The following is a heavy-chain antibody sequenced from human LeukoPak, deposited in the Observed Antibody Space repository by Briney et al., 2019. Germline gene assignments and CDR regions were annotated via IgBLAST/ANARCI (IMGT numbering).Heavy chain of an antibody. D-gene: IGHD4/OR15-4a*01. J-gene: IGHJ4*02. CDR2: IYYSGST. CDR3: ARLDRPGGGADY. Sequence: SETLSLTCTVSGGSISSSSYYWGWIRQPPGKGLEWIGSIYYSGSTYYNPSLKSRVTISVDTSKKQFSLKLTSVTAADTAVYYCARLDRPGGGADYWGQGTLVTVSS. CDR1: GGSISSSSYY. V-gene: IGHV4-39*07.